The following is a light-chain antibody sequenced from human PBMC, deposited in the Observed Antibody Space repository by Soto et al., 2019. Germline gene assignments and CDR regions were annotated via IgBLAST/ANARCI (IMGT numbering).Light chain of an antibody. CDR2: NDN. V-gene: IGLV1-44*01. CDR3: AAWDDSLNGYV. J-gene: IGLJ1*01. Sequence: VLTQPPSASGTPGQTVTISCSGSSSNIGSNTVSWYQQLPGAAPTLLIYNDNERPSGVPDRFSGSKSGTSASLAISGLQSEDEADYYCAAWDDSLNGYVFGSGTKVTVL. CDR1: SSNIGSNT.